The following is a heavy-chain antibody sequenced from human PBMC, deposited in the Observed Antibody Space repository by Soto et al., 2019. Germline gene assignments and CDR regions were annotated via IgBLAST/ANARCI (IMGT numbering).Heavy chain of an antibody. Sequence: SETLSLTCTVSGGSVSSGSYYWSWIRQPPGKGLEWIGYIYYSGSANYNPSLKSRVTISVDTSKNQFSLKLSSVTAADTAVYYCARSGVAYCGGDCYLEVDPWGQGTLVTVSS. D-gene: IGHD2-21*02. CDR3: ARSGVAYCGGDCYLEVDP. V-gene: IGHV4-61*01. CDR2: IYYSGSA. J-gene: IGHJ5*02. CDR1: GGSVSSGSYY.